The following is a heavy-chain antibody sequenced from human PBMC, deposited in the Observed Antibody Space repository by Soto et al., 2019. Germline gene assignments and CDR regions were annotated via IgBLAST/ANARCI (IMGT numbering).Heavy chain of an antibody. J-gene: IGHJ6*02. CDR1: GGSFSGYY. Sequence: SETLSLTCAVYGGSFSGYYWSWIRQPPGKGLEWIGEINHSGSTNYNPSLKSRVTISVDTSKNQFSLKLSSVTAADTAVYYCASRRGVNYYYYYGMDVWGQGTTVTVSS. D-gene: IGHD3-10*01. V-gene: IGHV4-34*01. CDR3: ASRRGVNYYYYYGMDV. CDR2: INHSGST.